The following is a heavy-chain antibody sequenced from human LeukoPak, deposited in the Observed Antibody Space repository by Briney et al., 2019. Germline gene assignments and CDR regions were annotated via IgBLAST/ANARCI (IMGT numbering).Heavy chain of an antibody. CDR3: ARAGVEMATHSLDY. V-gene: IGHV1-69*13. D-gene: IGHD5-24*01. Sequence: ASVKVSCKASGGTFSSYAISWVRQAPGQGLEWMGGIIPIFGTANYAQKFQGRVTITADESTSTAYMELSSLRSEDTAVYYCARAGVEMATHSLDYWGQGTLVTVSS. CDR1: GGTFSSYA. J-gene: IGHJ4*02. CDR2: IIPIFGTA.